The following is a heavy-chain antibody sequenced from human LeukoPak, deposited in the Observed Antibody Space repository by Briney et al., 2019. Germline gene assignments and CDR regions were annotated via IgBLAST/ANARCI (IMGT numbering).Heavy chain of an antibody. CDR1: GGSISSSSYY. Sequence: PSETLSLTCTVSGGSISSSSYYWGWIRQPPGKGLEWIGSIYYSGSTYYNPSLKSRVTISVDTSKNQFSLKLSSVTAADTAVYYCARVPAGQWFDPWGQGTLVTVSS. V-gene: IGHV4-39*07. D-gene: IGHD6-19*01. CDR2: IYYSGST. J-gene: IGHJ5*02. CDR3: ARVPAGQWFDP.